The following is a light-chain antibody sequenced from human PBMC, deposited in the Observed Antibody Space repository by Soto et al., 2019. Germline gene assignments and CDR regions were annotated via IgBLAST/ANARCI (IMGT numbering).Light chain of an antibody. CDR2: GNR. V-gene: IGLV1-40*01. Sequence: HSVLTQPPSVSGAPGQRVTLSCTGNSSNLGAGYDVHWYQQLPGAAPKLVIFGNRNRPSGVPERFSGSKSGTSASLAITGLQAEDEADYYCQASDYSLTASVFGGGTKVTVL. CDR1: SSNLGAGYD. J-gene: IGLJ3*02. CDR3: QASDYSLTASV.